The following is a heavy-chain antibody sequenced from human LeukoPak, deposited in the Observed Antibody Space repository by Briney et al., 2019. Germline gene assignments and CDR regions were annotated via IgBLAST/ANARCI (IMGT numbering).Heavy chain of an antibody. CDR1: GYSFTSYW. D-gene: IGHD5-12*01. CDR2: IYPGDSDT. CDR3: ARHVGRGQSGYGLHYYYYMDV. J-gene: IGHJ6*03. Sequence: GAPRKISCKGSGYSFTSYWIGWVRQMPGKGLEWMGVIYPGDSDTRYSPSFQGQVTISADKSISTAYMQWSSLKASDTAMSNCARHVGRGQSGYGLHYYYYMDVGGKGPRVTVSS. V-gene: IGHV5-51*01.